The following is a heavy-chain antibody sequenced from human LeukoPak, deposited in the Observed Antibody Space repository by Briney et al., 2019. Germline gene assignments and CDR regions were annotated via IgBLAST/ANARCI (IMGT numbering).Heavy chain of an antibody. J-gene: IGHJ4*02. CDR2: INQSGDT. CDR1: GESFSGYY. D-gene: IGHD3-3*01. Sequence: SETLSLTCGVSGESFSGYYWSWLRQPPGKGLEWIGEINQSGDTNYNPSFETRVTMSVDASKKQFSLKEKSVTAADGAVYYCARSLSPYYDVTSAYWVWGYWGQGTLVIISS. V-gene: IGHV4-34*01. CDR3: ARSLSPYYDVTSAYWVWGY.